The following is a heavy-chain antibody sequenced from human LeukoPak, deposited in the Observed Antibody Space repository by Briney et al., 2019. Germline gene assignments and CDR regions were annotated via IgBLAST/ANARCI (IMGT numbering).Heavy chain of an antibody. CDR1: GYTFTGYY. J-gene: IGHJ4*02. V-gene: IGHV1-2*02. D-gene: IGHD6-6*01. CDR2: INPNSGGT. CDR3: ARVDIYSSSSYDY. Sequence: ASVKVSCKASGYTFTGYYIHWVRQAPGQGLEWMGWINPNSGGTNYAQKFQGRVTMTRDTSISTAYMELSRLRSDDTAVYYCARVDIYSSSSYDYWGQGTLVTVSS.